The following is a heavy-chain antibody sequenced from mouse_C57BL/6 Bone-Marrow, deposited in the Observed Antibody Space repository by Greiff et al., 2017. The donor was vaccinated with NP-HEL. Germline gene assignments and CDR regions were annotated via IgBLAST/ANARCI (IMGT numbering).Heavy chain of an antibody. Sequence: DVKLVESGGGLVKPGGSLKLSCAASGFTFSDYGMHWVRQSPEKGLEWVAYISSGCSTIYYADTVTGRFTISSGNAKNTLFLKMNSLRSEDTAMYYCARGGTGIYYYAMDYWGQGTSVTVSS. D-gene: IGHD4-1*01. J-gene: IGHJ4*01. V-gene: IGHV5-17*01. CDR1: GFTFSDYG. CDR3: ARGGTGIYYYAMDY. CDR2: ISSGCSTI.